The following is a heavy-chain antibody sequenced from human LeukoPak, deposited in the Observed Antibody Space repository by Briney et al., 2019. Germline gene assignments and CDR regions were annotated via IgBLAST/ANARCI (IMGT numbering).Heavy chain of an antibody. CDR1: GYTLTGYY. J-gene: IGHJ6*03. Sequence: ASVKVSCEASGYTLTGYYMHWVRQAPGQRLEWMGWINPNSGGTNYAQKFQGRVTMTRDTSISTAYMELSRLRSDDTAVYYCARAGYSSYFHNYYMDVWGKGTTVTISS. V-gene: IGHV1-2*02. CDR3: ARAGYSSYFHNYYMDV. CDR2: INPNSGGT. D-gene: IGHD6-13*01.